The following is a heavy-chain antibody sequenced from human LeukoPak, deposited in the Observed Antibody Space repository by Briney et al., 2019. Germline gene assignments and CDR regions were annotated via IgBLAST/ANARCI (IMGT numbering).Heavy chain of an antibody. CDR3: AATKRYSSSWYGTLDY. Sequence: ASVKVSCKASGYTFTGYYMHWVRQAPGQGLEWMGWINPNSGGTNYAQKFQGRVTMTRDTSISTAYMELSRLRSDDTAVYYCAATKRYSSSWYGTLDYWGQGTLVTASS. D-gene: IGHD6-13*01. CDR1: GYTFTGYY. J-gene: IGHJ4*02. CDR2: INPNSGGT. V-gene: IGHV1-2*02.